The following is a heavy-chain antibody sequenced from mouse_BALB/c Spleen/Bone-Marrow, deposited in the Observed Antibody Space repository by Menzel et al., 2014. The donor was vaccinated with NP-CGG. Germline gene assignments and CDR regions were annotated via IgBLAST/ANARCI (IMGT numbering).Heavy chain of an antibody. CDR3: ARSYGYERSWFAY. V-gene: IGHV1-18*01. J-gene: IGHJ3*01. CDR2: INPNNGGT. D-gene: IGHD2-2*01. CDR1: GYTFTEYT. Sequence: EVKLQESGPEVVKPGASVKISCKTSGYTFTEYTMHWVKQSHGKSLEWIGGINPNNGGTTYNQKFKGKATLTVDKSFSTAYMELRSLTSEDSAVYYCARSYGYERSWFAYWGQGTLVTVSA.